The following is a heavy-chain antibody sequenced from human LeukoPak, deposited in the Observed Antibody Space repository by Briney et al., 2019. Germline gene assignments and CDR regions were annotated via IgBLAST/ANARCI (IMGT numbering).Heavy chain of an antibody. CDR2: INHSGST. Sequence: NSSETLSLTCAVYGGSFSGYYWSWIRQPPGKGLEWIGEINHSGSTNYNPSLKSRVTISVDTSKNQFSLKLSSVTAADTAVYYCARSGRRYYDSSGYFFWGQGTLVTVSS. J-gene: IGHJ4*02. CDR3: ARSGRRYYDSSGYFF. V-gene: IGHV4-34*01. D-gene: IGHD3-22*01. CDR1: GGSFSGYY.